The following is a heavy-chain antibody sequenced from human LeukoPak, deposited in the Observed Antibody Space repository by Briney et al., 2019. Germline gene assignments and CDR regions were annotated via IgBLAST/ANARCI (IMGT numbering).Heavy chain of an antibody. CDR2: IYYSGST. CDR1: GGSISSSSYY. J-gene: IGHJ4*02. CDR3: ASGYEGFDY. Sequence: SETLSLTCTVSGGSISSSSYYWGWIRQPPGKGLGWIGSIYYSGSTYYNPSLKSRVTISVDTSKNQFSLKLSSVTAADTAVYYCASGYEGFDYWGQGTLVTVSS. V-gene: IGHV4-39*07. D-gene: IGHD5-12*01.